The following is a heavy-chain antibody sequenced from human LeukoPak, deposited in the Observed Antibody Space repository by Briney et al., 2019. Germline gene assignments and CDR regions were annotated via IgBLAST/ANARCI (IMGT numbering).Heavy chain of an antibody. CDR1: GFTFSNAW. J-gene: IGHJ6*03. Sequence: GGSLRLSCAASGFTFSNAWMSWVRQAPGKGLEWVGRIKSKTDGGTTDYAAPVKGRFTISRDDSKNTLYLQMNSLKTEDTAVYYCTTGHIVVVPAATHRGPYYYYMDVWGKGTTVTVSS. CDR3: TTGHIVVVPAATHRGPYYYYMDV. CDR2: IKSKTDGGTT. V-gene: IGHV3-15*01. D-gene: IGHD2-2*01.